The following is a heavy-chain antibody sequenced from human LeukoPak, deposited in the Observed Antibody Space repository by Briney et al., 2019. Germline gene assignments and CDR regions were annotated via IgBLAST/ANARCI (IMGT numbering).Heavy chain of an antibody. CDR1: GYSFTDYY. CDR3: ARADRLDGSPYLIGP. Sequence: ASVKVSCKTSGYSFTDYYMHWVRQAPGQGLEWMGWINPNSGGTSTAQKFQGRITMTRDTYITTVYMEVSWLTSDATAIYYCARADRLDGSPYLIGPWGQGTLVTVSS. D-gene: IGHD1-26*01. J-gene: IGHJ5*02. CDR2: INPNSGGT. V-gene: IGHV1-2*02.